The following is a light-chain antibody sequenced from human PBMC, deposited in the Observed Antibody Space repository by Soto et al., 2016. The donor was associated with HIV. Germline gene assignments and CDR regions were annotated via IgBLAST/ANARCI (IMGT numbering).Light chain of an antibody. CDR1: KLGDRY. CDR2: QDN. Sequence: SYELTQPPSVSVSLGQTASITCSGDKLGDRYACWYQQKPGQSPVLVIYQDNKRPSGIPERFSGSNSGNTATLTISGTQAMDEADYYCQAWDSSTGVFGGGTKLDRP. V-gene: IGLV3-1*01. CDR3: QAWDSSTGV. J-gene: IGLJ3*02.